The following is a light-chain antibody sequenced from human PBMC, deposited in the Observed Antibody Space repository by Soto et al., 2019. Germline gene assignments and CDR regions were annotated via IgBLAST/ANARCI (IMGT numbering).Light chain of an antibody. CDR3: QQYSSRPYT. V-gene: IGKV1-16*01. CDR2: AAS. J-gene: IGKJ2*01. Sequence: DIEMTQSPSSLSASIGDRANITCRASQDVSNYLAWFQQQPGKAPKSLIYAASNMRSGVPSRFSGSGSGTDFTLTISSLQADDVGTYFCQQYSSRPYTFGQGTHLEIK. CDR1: QDVSNY.